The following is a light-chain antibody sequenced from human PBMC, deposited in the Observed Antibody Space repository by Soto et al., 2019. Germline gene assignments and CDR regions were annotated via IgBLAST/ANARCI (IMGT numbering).Light chain of an antibody. CDR2: DVT. V-gene: IGLV2-14*01. J-gene: IGLJ2*01. Sequence: QSALIPPASVAGPPGQEITISSTGTSSDVGGYNFVSWYQRHPGKAPKLMIYDVTNRPSGVSNRFSGSKSGNTASLTISGLKAEDEADYYCCSYPTSNTLVFGGGTQLTVL. CDR3: CSYPTSNTLV. CDR1: SSDVGGYNF.